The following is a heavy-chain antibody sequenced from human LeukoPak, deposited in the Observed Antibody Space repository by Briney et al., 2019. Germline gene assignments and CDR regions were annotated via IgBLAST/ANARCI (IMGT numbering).Heavy chain of an antibody. V-gene: IGHV4-34*01. D-gene: IGHD5-18*01. CDR3: ARDRIQLPYYYMDV. J-gene: IGHJ6*03. CDR1: GGSFSGYY. Sequence: PSETLSLTCAVYGGSFSGYYWSWIRQPPGKGLEWIGEINHSGSTNYNPSLKSRVTISVDTSKNQFSLKLSSVTAADTAVYYCARDRIQLPYYYMDVWGKGTTVTVSS. CDR2: INHSGST.